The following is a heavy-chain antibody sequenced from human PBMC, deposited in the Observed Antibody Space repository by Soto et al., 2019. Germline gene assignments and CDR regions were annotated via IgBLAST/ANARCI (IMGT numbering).Heavy chain of an antibody. J-gene: IGHJ4*02. CDR3: AREPNERWLQSGFDY. D-gene: IGHD5-12*01. Sequence: QVQLVQSGAEVKKPGSSVKVSCKASGGTFSSYTISWVRQAPGQGLEWMGRIIPILGIANYAQKFQGRVTITADKSTSTAYMELSSLRSEDTAVYYCAREPNERWLQSGFDYWGQGTLVTVSS. CDR1: GGTFSSYT. V-gene: IGHV1-69*08. CDR2: IIPILGIA.